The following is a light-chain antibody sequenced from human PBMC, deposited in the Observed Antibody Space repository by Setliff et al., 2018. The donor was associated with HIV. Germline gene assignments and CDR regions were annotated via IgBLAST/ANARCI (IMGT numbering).Light chain of an antibody. V-gene: IGLV1-44*01. Sequence: SALTQPPSVSATPGQGVAISCSGSSSNIGRNTVSWYQHLPGSAPKFLICNDNQCPPGVPDRFAAPKSGVSASLAISGLRPEDEADYYCAAWDNTLNAFVFGTGTKGTVL. CDR1: SSNIGRNT. CDR2: NDN. J-gene: IGLJ1*01. CDR3: AAWDNTLNAFV.